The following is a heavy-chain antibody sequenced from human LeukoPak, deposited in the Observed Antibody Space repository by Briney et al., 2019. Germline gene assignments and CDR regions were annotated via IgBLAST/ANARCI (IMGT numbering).Heavy chain of an antibody. CDR3: ARHPFYGAYYFDY. CDR2: IYYSGST. V-gene: IGHV4-39*01. Sequence: SETLSLTCTVSGGSISSSIYYWGWIRQPPGKGLEWIGSIYYSGSTYYNPSLKSRVTISVDTSKNQFSLKLSSVTAADTAVYYCARHPFYGAYYFDYWGQGTLVTVSS. CDR1: GGSISSSIYY. D-gene: IGHD4-17*01. J-gene: IGHJ4*02.